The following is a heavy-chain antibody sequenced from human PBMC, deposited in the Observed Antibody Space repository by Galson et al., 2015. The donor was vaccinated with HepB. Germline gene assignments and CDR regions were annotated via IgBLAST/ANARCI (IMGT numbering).Heavy chain of an antibody. D-gene: IGHD3-16*01. J-gene: IGHJ5*02. CDR1: GFTFSSYA. Sequence: SLRLSCAASGFTFSSYAMSWVRQAPGKGLKWVSSISNSGGSTYYADSVKGRFTISRDNSKNTVYLQMNSLRAEDMAVYYCAKGGGSNWFDPWGQGTLVTVSS. CDR3: AKGGGSNWFDP. CDR2: ISNSGGST. V-gene: IGHV3-23*01.